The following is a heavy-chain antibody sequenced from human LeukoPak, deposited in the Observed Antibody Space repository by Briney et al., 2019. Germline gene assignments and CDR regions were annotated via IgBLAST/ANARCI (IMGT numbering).Heavy chain of an antibody. J-gene: IGHJ4*02. CDR3: ARDSAGGL. Sequence: GGSLRLSCAPSGLTFSSYSMNWVRQAPGKGLEWVANIKQDGSEKYYVDSVKGRFTISRDNAKNSLYLQMNSLRAEDTAVYYCARDSAGGLWGQGTLVTVSS. D-gene: IGHD5-12*01. CDR1: GLTFSSYS. V-gene: IGHV3-7*01. CDR2: IKQDGSEK.